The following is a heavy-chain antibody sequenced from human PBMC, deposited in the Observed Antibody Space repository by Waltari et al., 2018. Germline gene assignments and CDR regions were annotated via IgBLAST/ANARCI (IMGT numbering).Heavy chain of an antibody. J-gene: IGHJ6*02. CDR1: GFTFSSYA. V-gene: IGHV3-23*01. CDR2: SSGSGSST. CDR3: AKGIELLYYYGMDV. D-gene: IGHD3-10*01. Sequence: EVPLLESGGGLVQPGGSLRLSCAASGFTFSSYAMSWVRQAPGKGLVFVSASSGSGSSTYYADSVKGRFTISRNNSKNTLYLQMNSRGAEDTAVYYCAKGIELLYYYGMDVWGQGTTVTVSS.